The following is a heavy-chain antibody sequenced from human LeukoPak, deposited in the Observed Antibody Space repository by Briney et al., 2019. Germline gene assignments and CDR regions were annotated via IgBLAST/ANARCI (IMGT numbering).Heavy chain of an antibody. J-gene: IGHJ4*02. CDR3: AKVRWGSDNALDS. V-gene: IGHV3-30*18. CDR1: GFTFSSDA. CDR2: ISHDGSNK. D-gene: IGHD3-16*01. Sequence: QSGGSLRLSCAASGFTFSSDAMYWVRQAPGKGLEWLAVISHDGSNKYYADSVKGRITISRDNSMNTLYLQMNSLRAEDTAVYYCAKVRWGSDNALDSWGQGTLVTGSS.